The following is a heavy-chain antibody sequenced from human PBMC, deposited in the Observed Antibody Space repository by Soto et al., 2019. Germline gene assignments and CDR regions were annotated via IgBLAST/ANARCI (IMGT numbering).Heavy chain of an antibody. CDR3: AKDRAYGEGDWYFDL. D-gene: IGHD4-17*01. V-gene: IGHV3-23*01. CDR1: GFTFSSYA. Sequence: GGSLRLSCAASGFTFSSYAMSWVRQAPGKGLEWVSAISGSGGSTYYADSVKGRLTISRDNSKNTLYLQMNSLRAEDTAVYYCAKDRAYGEGDWYFDLWGRGTLVTVSS. CDR2: ISGSGGST. J-gene: IGHJ2*01.